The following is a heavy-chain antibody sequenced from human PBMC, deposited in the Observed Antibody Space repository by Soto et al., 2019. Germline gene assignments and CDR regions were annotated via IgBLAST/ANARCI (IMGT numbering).Heavy chain of an antibody. CDR3: ARHEYSGYDAEMDFDY. J-gene: IGHJ4*02. CDR2: IIPILGIA. Sequence: GASVKVSCKASGGTFSSYTISWVRQAPGQGLEWMGRIIPILGIANYAQKFQGRVTITADKSTSTAYMELSSLRSEDTAVYYCARHEYSGYDAEMDFDYWGQGTLVTVSS. V-gene: IGHV1-69*02. CDR1: GGTFSSYT. D-gene: IGHD5-12*01.